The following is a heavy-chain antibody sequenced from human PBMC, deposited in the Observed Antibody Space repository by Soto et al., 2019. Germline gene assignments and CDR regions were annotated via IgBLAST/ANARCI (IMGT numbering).Heavy chain of an antibody. CDR3: ARGRVVVPAAGMFNCLDP. V-gene: IGHV4-30-2*01. CDR1: GVPITWGDYS. Sequence: SETLSLTCAISGVPITWGDYSWNWIRQPPGQGLEWIGYICHGAISYYNPSLRIRVTISVDRSRTQFSLKLSSVTAADAAVYYCARGRVVVPAAGMFNCLDPWGQGALVTSPQ. CDR2: ICHGAIS. D-gene: IGHD2-2*01. J-gene: IGHJ5*02.